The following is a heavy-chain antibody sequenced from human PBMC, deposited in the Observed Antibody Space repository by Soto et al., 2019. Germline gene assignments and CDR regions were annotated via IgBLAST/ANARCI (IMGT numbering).Heavy chain of an antibody. CDR3: AAGEYSGYDPSYYYYGMDV. V-gene: IGHV1-69*06. Sequence: SVKLSCKASGDTFSSYAISWVRQAPGQGLEWMGGIIPIFGTANYAQKFQGRVTITADKSTSTAYMELSSLRSEDTAVYYCAAGEYSGYDPSYYYYGMDVWGQGTTVTVSS. CDR2: IIPIFGTA. J-gene: IGHJ6*02. CDR1: GDTFSSYA. D-gene: IGHD5-12*01.